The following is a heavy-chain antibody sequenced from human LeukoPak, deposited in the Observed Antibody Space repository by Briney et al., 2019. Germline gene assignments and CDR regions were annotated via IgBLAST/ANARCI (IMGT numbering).Heavy chain of an antibody. J-gene: IGHJ4*02. D-gene: IGHD5-12*01. CDR2: IYGGGST. Sequence: GGSLRLSCAASGFTASSNYMNWVRQAPGKGLEWVSVIYGGGSTYYADSVKGRFTISRHNSKNTLFLQMNSLRAEDTAVYYCAKDTLARSDYWGQGTLVIVSS. CDR1: GFTASSNY. V-gene: IGHV3-53*04. CDR3: AKDTLARSDY.